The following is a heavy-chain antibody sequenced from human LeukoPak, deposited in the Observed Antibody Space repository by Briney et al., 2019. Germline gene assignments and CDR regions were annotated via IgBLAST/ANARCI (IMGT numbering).Heavy chain of an antibody. D-gene: IGHD3-22*01. CDR1: RFTFSSYI. CDR2: ISSSSSYI. CDR3: ARVTTGTRGDY. Sequence: GGSLRLSCAASRFTFSSYIMNWVRQAPGKGLEWVSSISSSSSYIYYADSVKGRFTISRDNAKNSLYLQMNSLRAEDTAVYYCARVTTGTRGDYWGQGTLVTVSS. V-gene: IGHV3-21*01. J-gene: IGHJ4*02.